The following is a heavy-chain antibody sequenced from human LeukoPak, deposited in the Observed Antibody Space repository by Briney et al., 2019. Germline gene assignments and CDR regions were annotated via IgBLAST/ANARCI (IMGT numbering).Heavy chain of an antibody. D-gene: IGHD2-2*01. CDR2: IIPIFGTA. J-gene: IGHJ4*02. Sequence: ASVKVSCKASGGTFSSYAITWVRQAPGQGLEWMGGIIPIFGTANYAQKFQGRVTITADESTSTAYMELSSLRSEDTAVSYCARGEGREDIVVVPAAMFDYWGQGTLVTVSS. CDR3: ARGEGREDIVVVPAAMFDY. V-gene: IGHV1-69*01. CDR1: GGTFSSYA.